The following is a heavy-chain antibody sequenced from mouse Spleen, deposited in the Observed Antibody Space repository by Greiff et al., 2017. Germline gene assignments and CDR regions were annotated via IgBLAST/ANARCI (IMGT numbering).Heavy chain of an antibody. CDR2: ISSGGGNT. CDR1: GFTFSSYT. Sequence: EVQVVESGGGLVKPGGSLKLSCAASGFTFSSYTMSWVRQTPAKRLEWVATISSGGGNTYYPDSVKGRFTISRDNARNTLYLQMSSLRSEDTAMYYCARHGSNYEGDWFAYWGQGTLVTVSA. D-gene: IGHD2-5*01. CDR3: ARHGSNYEGDWFAY. J-gene: IGHJ3*01. V-gene: IGHV5-9*04.